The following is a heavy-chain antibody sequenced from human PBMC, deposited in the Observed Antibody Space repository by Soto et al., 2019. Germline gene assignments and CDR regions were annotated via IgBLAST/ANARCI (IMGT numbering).Heavy chain of an antibody. CDR3: AKAPGYSSGWRSVYFDY. V-gene: IGHV3-9*01. J-gene: IGHJ4*02. Sequence: GGSLRLSCAASGFTFDAYAMHWVRQAPGKGLEWVSGISWNSGSIGYADSVKGRFTISRDNAKNSLYLQMNSLRAEDTALYYCAKAPGYSSGWRSVYFDYWGQGTLVTVSS. CDR2: ISWNSGSI. D-gene: IGHD6-19*01. CDR1: GFTFDAYA.